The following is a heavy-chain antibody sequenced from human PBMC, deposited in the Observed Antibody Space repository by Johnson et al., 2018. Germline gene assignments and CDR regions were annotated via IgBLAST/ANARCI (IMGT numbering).Heavy chain of an antibody. CDR1: GFTFSNAW. V-gene: IGHV3-15*07. D-gene: IGHD3-3*01. CDR2: IKSKTDGGTT. J-gene: IGHJ3*02. CDR3: TTMRLVWLLSDAFDI. Sequence: VQLVESGGGLVKPGGSLRLSCAASGFTFSNAWMNWVRQAPGKGLEWVGRIKSKTDGGTTDYAAPVKGRFTIPRDDSKNTLYLQMNSLKTEDTAVYCCTTMRLVWLLSDAFDIWGQGTMVTVSS.